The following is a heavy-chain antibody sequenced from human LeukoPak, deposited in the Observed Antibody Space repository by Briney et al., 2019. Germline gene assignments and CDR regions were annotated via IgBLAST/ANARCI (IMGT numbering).Heavy chain of an antibody. CDR1: GFTFSSYA. V-gene: IGHV3-30*04. Sequence: GGSLRLSCAASGFTFSSYAMHWVRQAPGKGLEWVAVISYDGSNKYYAGSVKGRFTISRDNSKNTLYLQMNSLRAEDTAVYYCARDVVEWGYYYYYYMDVWGKGTTVTVSS. CDR2: ISYDGSNK. D-gene: IGHD3-3*01. CDR3: ARDVVEWGYYYYYYMDV. J-gene: IGHJ6*03.